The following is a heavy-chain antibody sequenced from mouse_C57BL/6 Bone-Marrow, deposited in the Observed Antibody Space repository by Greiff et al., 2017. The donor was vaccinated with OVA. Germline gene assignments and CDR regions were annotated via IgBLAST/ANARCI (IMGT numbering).Heavy chain of an antibody. CDR3: ARGEGYYVFAY. V-gene: IGHV1-69*01. J-gene: IGHJ3*01. CDR2: IDPSDSYT. D-gene: IGHD2-3*01. CDR1: GYTFTSYW. Sequence: QVQLQQPGAELVMPGASVKLSCKASGYTFTSYWMHWVKQRPGQGLEWIGEIDPSDSYTNYNQKFKGKSTLTVDKSSSTAYMQLSSLTSEDSAVYYCARGEGYYVFAYWGQGTLVTVSA.